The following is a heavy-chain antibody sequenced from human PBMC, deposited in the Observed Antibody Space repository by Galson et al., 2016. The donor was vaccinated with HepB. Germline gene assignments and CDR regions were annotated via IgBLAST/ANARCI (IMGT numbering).Heavy chain of an antibody. CDR3: ARVQKGVVVTWYYYCMDV. V-gene: IGHV4-34*01. CDR2: INLSGNT. CDR1: GGSFSGYY. J-gene: IGHJ6*03. D-gene: IGHD2-2*01. Sequence: ETLSLTCAIYGGSFSGYYWNWIRQPPGKGLEWIGEINLSGNTNYNPSLKSRVPIPLDTSKNQLSLKVSSVTAADTAVYYCARVQKGVVVTWYYYCMDVWGKGTTVTVSS.